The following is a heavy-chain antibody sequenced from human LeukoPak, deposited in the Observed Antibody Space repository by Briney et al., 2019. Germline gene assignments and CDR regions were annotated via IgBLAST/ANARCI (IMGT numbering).Heavy chain of an antibody. Sequence: PSETLSLTCSVSGGSISGYFWNWIRQPAGMGLEWIGRISISGNTNYNPSLKSRVTMSVDTSKNQFSLKVTSVTAPDTAVYYCARDVHSSNWYGSFDPWGQGTLVTVSS. CDR3: ARDVHSSNWYGSFDP. V-gene: IGHV4-4*07. CDR2: ISISGNT. D-gene: IGHD6-13*01. J-gene: IGHJ5*02. CDR1: GGSISGYF.